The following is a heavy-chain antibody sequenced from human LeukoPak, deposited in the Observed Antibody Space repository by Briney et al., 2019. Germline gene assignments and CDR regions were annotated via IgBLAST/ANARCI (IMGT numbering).Heavy chain of an antibody. CDR3: AKGHYDSSGHNYFDY. J-gene: IGHJ4*02. CDR1: GFTFSSYA. CDR2: ISGSGGST. D-gene: IGHD3-22*01. V-gene: IGHV3-23*01. Sequence: GGSLRLSRAASGFTFSSYAMSWVRQAPGKGLEWVSAISGSGGSTYYADSVKGRFTISRDNSKNTLYLQMNSLRAEDTAVYYCAKGHYDSSGHNYFDYWGQGTLVTVSS.